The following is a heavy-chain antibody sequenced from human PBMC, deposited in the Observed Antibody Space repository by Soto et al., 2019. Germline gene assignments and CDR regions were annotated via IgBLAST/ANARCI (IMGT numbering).Heavy chain of an antibody. CDR2: ISSSSSYT. Sequence: WGSLRLSCAASGFTFSSYSMNWVRQAPGKGLEWVSSISSSSSYTYYADSVKGRFTISRDNAKNSLYLQMNSLRAEDTAVYYCATVAPYSDWGQGTLVTVSS. CDR3: ATVAPYSD. D-gene: IGHD2-15*01. CDR1: GFTFSSYS. J-gene: IGHJ4*02. V-gene: IGHV3-21*01.